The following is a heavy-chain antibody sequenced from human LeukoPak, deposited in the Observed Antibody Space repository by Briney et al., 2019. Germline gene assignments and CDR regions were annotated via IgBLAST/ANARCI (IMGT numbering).Heavy chain of an antibody. V-gene: IGHV4-39*07. D-gene: IGHD4-23*01. CDR1: GNSISSGDYY. J-gene: IGHJ6*03. CDR2: IYYSGST. CDR3: ARELLVTTLGYYYYYMDV. Sequence: SETLSLTCTVSGNSISSGDYYWGWIRQPPGKGLEWIGSIYYSGSTYYNPSLKSRVTISVDTSKNQFSLKLSSVTAADTAVYYCARELLVTTLGYYYYYMDVWGKGTTVTVSS.